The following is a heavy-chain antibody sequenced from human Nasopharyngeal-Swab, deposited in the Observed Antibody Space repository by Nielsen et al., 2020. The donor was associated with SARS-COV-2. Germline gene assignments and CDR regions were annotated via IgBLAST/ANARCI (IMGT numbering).Heavy chain of an antibody. J-gene: IGHJ6*02. D-gene: IGHD1-7*01. Sequence: SSVNVSCKASRCTFSSDAISWVRPAPGQGLEWRGGIIPIFGTANYAQKFQGRVTITADTSTSTAYMELRSLRSDDTAVYYRARGMAGTTKLLGYYYYGMDVWGQGTTVTVSS. CDR1: RCTFSSDA. V-gene: IGHV1-69*06. CDR2: IIPIFGTA. CDR3: ARGMAGTTKLLGYYYYGMDV.